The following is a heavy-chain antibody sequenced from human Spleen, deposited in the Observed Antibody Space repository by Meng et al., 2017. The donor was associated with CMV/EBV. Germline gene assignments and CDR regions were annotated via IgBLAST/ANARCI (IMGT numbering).Heavy chain of an antibody. J-gene: IGHJ4*02. CDR1: GYTFTGYY. CDR2: IHPDTGGT. V-gene: IGHV1-2*02. CDR3: ATSEEGGATIFDY. Sequence: ASVKVSCKASGYTFTGYYIHWIRQAPGQGLEWMGWIHPDTGGTNYAQNFQGRVTVTRDTSIRTVYLELSSLRSDDTAMYYCATSEEGGATIFDYWGQGTLVTVSS. D-gene: IGHD1-26*01.